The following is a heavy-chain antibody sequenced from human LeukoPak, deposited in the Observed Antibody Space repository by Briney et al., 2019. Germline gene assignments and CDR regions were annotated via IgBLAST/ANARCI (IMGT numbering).Heavy chain of an antibody. D-gene: IGHD3-22*01. CDR1: GDSLTELS. V-gene: IGHV1-24*01. CDR2: FDAEQGEI. J-gene: IGHJ5*01. Sequence: ASVKVSCKVSGDSLTELSMHWVRQAPGQGLEWMGGFDAEQGEIIYAQEFQGRVTMTEDTSTNTAYMELSSLTSADTAVYYCATDSRYFDTNRYFDPWGQGTLITVS. CDR3: ATDSRYFDTNRYFDP.